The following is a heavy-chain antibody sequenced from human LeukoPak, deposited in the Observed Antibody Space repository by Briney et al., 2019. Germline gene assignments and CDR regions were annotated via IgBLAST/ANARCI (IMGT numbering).Heavy chain of an antibody. CDR3: ATESITGATTSDYYYYMDV. CDR2: FDPEDGET. CDR1: GYTLTELS. D-gene: IGHD1-26*01. Sequence: ASVKVPCKVSGYTLTELSMHWVRQAPGKGLEWMGGFDPEDGETIYAQKFQGRVTMTEDTSTDTAYMELSSLRSEDTAVYYCATESITGATTSDYYYYMDVWGKGTTVTVSS. V-gene: IGHV1-24*01. J-gene: IGHJ6*03.